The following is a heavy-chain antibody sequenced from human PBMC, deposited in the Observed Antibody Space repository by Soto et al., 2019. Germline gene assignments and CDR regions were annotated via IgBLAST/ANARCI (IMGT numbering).Heavy chain of an antibody. J-gene: IGHJ2*01. Sequence: QVQVVQSGAEVKKPGASVKVACKASGYTFSTFGMSWMRQAPGQGLEWMGWISVEKGDTNSAQKFQDRVTMTTDTSTGTAYMELRSLTSDDTAVYYCARCYCSVGSCFTCWHFDLWGRGTLVTVSS. CDR1: GYTFSTFG. CDR2: ISVEKGDT. D-gene: IGHD2-15*01. CDR3: ARCYCSVGSCFTCWHFDL. V-gene: IGHV1-18*01.